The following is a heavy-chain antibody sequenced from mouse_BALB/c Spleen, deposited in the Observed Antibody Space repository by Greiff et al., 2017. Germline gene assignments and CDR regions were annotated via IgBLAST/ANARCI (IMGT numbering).Heavy chain of an antibody. Sequence: QVQLQQSGAELVRPGASVTLSCKASGYTFTDYEMHWVKQTPVHGLEWIGAIDPETGGTAYNQKFKGKATLTADKSSSTAYMELRSLTSEDSAVYYCTRDYSSGYFDYWGQGTTLTVSS. D-gene: IGHD1-1*01. J-gene: IGHJ2*01. CDR1: GYTFTDYE. CDR2: IDPETGGT. V-gene: IGHV1-15*01. CDR3: TRDYSSGYFDY.